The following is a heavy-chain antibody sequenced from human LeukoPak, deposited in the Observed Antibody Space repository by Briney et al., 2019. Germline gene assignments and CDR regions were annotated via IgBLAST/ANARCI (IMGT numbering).Heavy chain of an antibody. J-gene: IGHJ6*03. CDR1: GYTFTSYD. CDR3: ARGQYYDFWSGYYEGYYYYYMDV. D-gene: IGHD3-3*01. Sequence: ASVKVSCKASGYTFTSYDINWVRQATGQGLEWMGWMNPNSGNTGYAQKFQGRVTMTRNTSISTAYMELSSLRSEDTAVYYCARGQYYDFWSGYYEGYYYYYMDVWGKGTTVTVSS. V-gene: IGHV1-8*01. CDR2: MNPNSGNT.